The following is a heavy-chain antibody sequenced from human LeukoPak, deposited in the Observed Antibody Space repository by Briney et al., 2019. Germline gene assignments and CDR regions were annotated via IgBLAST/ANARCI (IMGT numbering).Heavy chain of an antibody. Sequence: GGSLRLSCAASGFTFSSYAMSWVRQAPGKGLEWVSAISGSGGSTYYADSVKGRFTISRDNSKSTLYLQMNSLRAEDTAVYYCAKEGGGYCTNGVCHYYFDYWGQGTLVTVSS. J-gene: IGHJ4*02. V-gene: IGHV3-23*01. CDR3: AKEGGGYCTNGVCHYYFDY. D-gene: IGHD2-8*01. CDR1: GFTFSSYA. CDR2: ISGSGGST.